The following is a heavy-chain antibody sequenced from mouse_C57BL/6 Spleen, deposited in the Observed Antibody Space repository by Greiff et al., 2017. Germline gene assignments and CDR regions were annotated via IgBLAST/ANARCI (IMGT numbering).Heavy chain of an antibody. V-gene: IGHV1-66*01. Sequence: VQLQQSGPELVKPGASVKISCKASGYSFPSYYIHWVKQRPGQGLEWIGWIYPGSGNTKYNEKFKGKATLTAYTSSSTAYMQLSSLTSDDSEFYYGASITTAWYFDVWGTGTTVTVSS. CDR2: IYPGSGNT. J-gene: IGHJ1*03. CDR1: GYSFPSYY. D-gene: IGHD1-1*01. CDR3: ASITTAWYFDV.